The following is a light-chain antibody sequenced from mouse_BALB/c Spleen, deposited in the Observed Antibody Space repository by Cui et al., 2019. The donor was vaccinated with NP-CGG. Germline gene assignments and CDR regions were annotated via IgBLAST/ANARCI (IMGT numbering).Light chain of an antibody. CDR3: ALWYSNHWV. CDR2: GTN. Sequence: QHVVTQESAVTTSPGETVTLTCRSSTGAVTTTNYANWVQEKPDHLFTGLIGGTNNRAPGVPARFSGSLIGDKAALTITGAQTEDEAIYFCALWYSNHWVFGGGTKLTVL. CDR1: TGAVTTTNY. J-gene: IGLJ1*01. V-gene: IGLV1*01.